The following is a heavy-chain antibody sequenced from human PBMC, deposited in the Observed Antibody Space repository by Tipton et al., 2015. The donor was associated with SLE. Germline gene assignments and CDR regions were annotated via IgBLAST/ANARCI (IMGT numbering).Heavy chain of an antibody. CDR3: ARGKGRNWGWGWFDP. Sequence: TLSLTCTVSGGSISSSSYYWGWIRQPPGKGLEWIGDINHSGSTNYNPSLKSRLTILVDTSKNQFSLKLSSVTAADTAVYYCARGKGRNWGWGWFDPWGQGILVTVSS. CDR1: GGSISSSSYY. J-gene: IGHJ5*02. V-gene: IGHV4-39*07. CDR2: INHSGST. D-gene: IGHD7-27*01.